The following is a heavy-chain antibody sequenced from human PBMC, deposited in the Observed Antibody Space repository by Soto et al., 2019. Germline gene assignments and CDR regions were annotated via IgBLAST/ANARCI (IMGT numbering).Heavy chain of an antibody. J-gene: IGHJ6*02. D-gene: IGHD2-2*01. V-gene: IGHV1-69*01. CDR1: GGTFSSYA. CDR2: IIPIFGTA. CDR3: ARALESGPEYCSSTSCSGGMDV. Sequence: QVQLVQSGAEVKKPGSSVKVSCKASGGTFSSYAISWVRQAPGQGLEWMGGIIPIFGTANYAQKFQGRVTITADESTSTAYMELSSLRSEDTAVYYCARALESGPEYCSSTSCSGGMDVWGQGTTVTVSS.